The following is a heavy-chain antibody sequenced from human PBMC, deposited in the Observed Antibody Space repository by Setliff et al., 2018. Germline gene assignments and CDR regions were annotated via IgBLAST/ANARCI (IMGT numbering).Heavy chain of an antibody. J-gene: IGHJ4*02. CDR3: CSGSYLFVY. CDR1: GFTFSSYA. V-gene: IGHV3-23*01. CDR2: ISSTITST. D-gene: IGHD1-26*01. Sequence: GGSLRLSCAASGFTFSSYAMSWVRQAPGKGLEWVSAISSTITSTYYADSVKGRFTISRDNSKNTLYLQMNSLRAEDTAVYYCCSGSYLFVYWGQGSLVTVSS.